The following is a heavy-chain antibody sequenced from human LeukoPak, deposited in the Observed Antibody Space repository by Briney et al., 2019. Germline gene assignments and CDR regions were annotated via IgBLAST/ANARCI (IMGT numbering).Heavy chain of an antibody. J-gene: IGHJ6*03. V-gene: IGHV1-8*03. Sequence: GASVKVSCKASGYTFTSYDINWVRQATGQGLEWMGWMNPNSGNTGYAQKFQGRVTITRNTSISTAYMELSSLRSEDTAVYYCARGGREQWLVGPYYYYYYYMDVWGKGTTVTVSS. CDR1: GYTFTSYD. CDR2: MNPNSGNT. D-gene: IGHD6-19*01. CDR3: ARGGREQWLVGPYYYYYYYMDV.